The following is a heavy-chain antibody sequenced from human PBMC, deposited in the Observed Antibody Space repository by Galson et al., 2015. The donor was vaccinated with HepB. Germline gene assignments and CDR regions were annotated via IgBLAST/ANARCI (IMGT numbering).Heavy chain of an antibody. V-gene: IGHV4-34*01. CDR3: ARLWIEMGTIFGENWFDP. D-gene: IGHD3-3*01. Sequence: WSWIRQPPGKGLEWIGEINRSGSTNYNPSLKSRVAISVDTSKNQFSLKLSSVTAADTAVYYCARLWIEMGTIFGENWFDPRGQGTLVSVSS. J-gene: IGHJ5*02. CDR2: INRSGST.